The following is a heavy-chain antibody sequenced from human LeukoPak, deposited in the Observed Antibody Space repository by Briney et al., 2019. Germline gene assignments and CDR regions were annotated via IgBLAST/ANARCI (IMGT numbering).Heavy chain of an antibody. CDR2: INPNSGGT. V-gene: IGHV1-2*02. D-gene: IGHD3-10*01. CDR3: ARDHYYGSGSPLDY. J-gene: IGHJ4*02. Sequence: GASVKVSCKASGYTFTGYHMHWVRQAPGQGLEWMGWINPNSGGTNYAQKFQGRVTMTRDTSISTAYMELSRLRSDDTAVYYCARDHYYGSGSPLDYWGQGTLVTVSS. CDR1: GYTFTGYH.